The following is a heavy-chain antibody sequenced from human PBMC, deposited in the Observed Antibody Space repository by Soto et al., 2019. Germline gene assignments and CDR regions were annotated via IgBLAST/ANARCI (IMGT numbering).Heavy chain of an antibody. CDR1: GYTFTGYY. V-gene: IGHV1-2*02. Sequence: ASVKVSCKASGYTFTGYYMHWVRQAPGQGLEWMGWINPNSGGTNYAQKFQGRVTMTRDMSISTAYMELSRLRSDDTAVYYCARDRRIAVAGTNWFDPWGQGTLVTVSS. CDR3: ARDRRIAVAGTNWFDP. CDR2: INPNSGGT. D-gene: IGHD6-19*01. J-gene: IGHJ5*02.